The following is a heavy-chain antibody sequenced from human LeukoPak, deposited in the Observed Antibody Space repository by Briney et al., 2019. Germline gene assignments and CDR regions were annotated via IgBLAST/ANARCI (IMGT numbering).Heavy chain of an antibody. V-gene: IGHV4-39*01. D-gene: IGHD2/OR15-2a*01. Sequence: SETLSLTCTVSGGSISSSSYYWGWIRQPPGKGLEWIGSIYYSGSTYYNPSLKSRVTISVDTSKNQFSLKLSSVTAADTAVYYCARPNSGPFDYWGQGTLVTVSS. J-gene: IGHJ4*02. CDR1: GGSISSSSYY. CDR2: IYYSGST. CDR3: ARPNSGPFDY.